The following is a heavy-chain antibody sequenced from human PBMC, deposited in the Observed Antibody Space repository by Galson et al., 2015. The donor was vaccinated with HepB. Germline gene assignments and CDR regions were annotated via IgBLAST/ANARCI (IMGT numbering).Heavy chain of an antibody. V-gene: IGHV1-69*04. CDR1: GGTFSSYT. CDR3: ARDFHYSGAFDI. D-gene: IGHD2-15*01. CDR2: IIPILGIA. Sequence: SVKVSCKASGGTFSSYTISWVRQAPGQGLEWMGRIIPILGIANYAQKFQGRVTITADKSTSTAYMELSSLRSEDTAVYYCARDFHYSGAFDIWGQGTMVTVSS. J-gene: IGHJ3*02.